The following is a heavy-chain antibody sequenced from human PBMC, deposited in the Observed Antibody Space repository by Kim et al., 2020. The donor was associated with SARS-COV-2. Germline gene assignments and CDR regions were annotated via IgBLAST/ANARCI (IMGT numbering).Heavy chain of an antibody. D-gene: IGHD3-10*01. CDR3: TRVRALAVYWYFDL. J-gene: IGHJ2*01. CDR1: GFIVSNNY. Sequence: GGSLRLSCAASGFIVSNNYMSWVRQAPGKGLEWVSVIYSGGSTYYADSVKGRFTISRDNSKNMLYLQMNSLRAEDTAVYYCTRVRALAVYWYFDLWGRGTLVTVSS. CDR2: IYSGGST. V-gene: IGHV3-53*01.